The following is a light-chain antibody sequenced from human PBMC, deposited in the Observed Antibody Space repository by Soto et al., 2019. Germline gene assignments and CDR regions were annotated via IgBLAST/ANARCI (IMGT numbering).Light chain of an antibody. J-gene: IGLJ1*01. Sequence: QSALTQPRSESGSPGQSVTISCTGTSSDVDDYNYVSWFQQHPGKAPKLMIYDVSERPSGVPDRFSGSKSGNTASLTISGLQAEDEADYYCCSYGGTFYVFGTGTKLTVL. CDR3: CSYGGTFYV. CDR1: SSDVDDYNY. CDR2: DVS. V-gene: IGLV2-11*01.